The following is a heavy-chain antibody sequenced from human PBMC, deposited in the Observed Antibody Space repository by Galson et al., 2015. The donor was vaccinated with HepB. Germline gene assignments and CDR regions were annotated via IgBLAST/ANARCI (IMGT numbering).Heavy chain of an antibody. CDR1: GGSISSSNW. D-gene: IGHD3-22*01. CDR2: IYHSGST. CDR3: ARAPPTYYYDSSGSA. V-gene: IGHV4-4*02. J-gene: IGHJ4*02. Sequence: LSLTCAVSGGSISSSNWWSWVRQPPGKGLEWIGEIYHSGSTNYNPSLKSRVTISVDKSKNQFSLKLSSVTAADTAVYYCARAPPTYYYDSSGSAWGQGTLVTVSS.